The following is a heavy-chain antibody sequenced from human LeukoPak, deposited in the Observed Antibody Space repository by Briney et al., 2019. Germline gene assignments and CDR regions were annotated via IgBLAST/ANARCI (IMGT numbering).Heavy chain of an antibody. CDR3: ARAGITIFGVVSGTDY. CDR2: INPNSGGT. V-gene: IGHV1-2*02. J-gene: IGHJ4*02. Sequence: GASVKASCKASGYTFTGYYMHWVRQAPGQGLEWMGWINPNSGGTNYAQKFQGRVTMTRDTSISTAYMELSRLRSDDTAVYYCARAGITIFGVVSGTDYWGQGTLVTVSS. D-gene: IGHD3-3*01. CDR1: GYTFTGYY.